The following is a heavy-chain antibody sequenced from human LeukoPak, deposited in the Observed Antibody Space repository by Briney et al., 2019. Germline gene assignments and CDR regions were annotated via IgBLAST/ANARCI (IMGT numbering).Heavy chain of an antibody. CDR2: IWYDGSNK. Sequence: GGSLRLSCAASGFTFSSYGMHWVRQAPGKGLEWVAVIWYDGSNKYYADSVKGRFTISRDNSKNTLYLQMNSLRAEDTAVYYCARSDSSGNDVFDIWGQGTMVTVSS. D-gene: IGHD3-22*01. V-gene: IGHV3-33*01. CDR1: GFTFSSYG. CDR3: ARSDSSGNDVFDI. J-gene: IGHJ3*02.